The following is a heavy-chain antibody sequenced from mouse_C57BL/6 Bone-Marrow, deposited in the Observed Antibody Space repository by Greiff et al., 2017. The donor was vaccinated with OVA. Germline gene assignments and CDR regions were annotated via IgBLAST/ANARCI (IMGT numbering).Heavy chain of an antibody. D-gene: IGHD1-1*01. Sequence: EVQLQQSGAELVRPGASVKLSCTASGFNIKDDYMHWVKQRPEQGLEWIGWIDPENGDTEYASKFQGKATITADTSSNTAYLQLSSLTSEDTAVYYCTTGGFYYYGSSSSWFAYWGQGTLVTVSA. CDR2: IDPENGDT. CDR1: GFNIKDDY. J-gene: IGHJ3*01. V-gene: IGHV14-4*01. CDR3: TTGGFYYYGSSSSWFAY.